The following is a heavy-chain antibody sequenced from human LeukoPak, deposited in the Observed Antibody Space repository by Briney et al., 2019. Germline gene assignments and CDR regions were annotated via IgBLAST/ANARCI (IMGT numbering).Heavy chain of an antibody. CDR2: INPNSGGT. CDR1: GYTFTGYY. CDR3: ARGRIGGSYYGYYYYGMDV. J-gene: IGHJ6*02. D-gene: IGHD1-26*01. V-gene: IGHV1-2*02. Sequence: GASVKVSCKASGYTFTGYYMHWVRQAPGQGLEWMGWINPNSGGTNYAQKFQGGVTMTRDTSISTAYMELSRLRSDDTAVYYCARGRIGGSYYGYYYYGMDVWGQGTTVTVSS.